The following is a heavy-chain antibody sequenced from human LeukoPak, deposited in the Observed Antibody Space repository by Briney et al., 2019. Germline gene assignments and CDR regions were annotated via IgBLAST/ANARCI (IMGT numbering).Heavy chain of an antibody. CDR2: INYSGST. J-gene: IGHJ4*02. CDR1: GGSISSRSYY. D-gene: IGHD3-10*01. Sequence: SETLSLTCTVSGGSISSRSYYWGWIRQPPGTGLEWIGNINYSGSTYYNPSLKSRVTISVDTFKNQFSLKLNSVTAADTAVYYCASGGALWFGELLDYWGQGTLVTVSS. CDR3: ASGGALWFGELLDY. V-gene: IGHV4-39*01.